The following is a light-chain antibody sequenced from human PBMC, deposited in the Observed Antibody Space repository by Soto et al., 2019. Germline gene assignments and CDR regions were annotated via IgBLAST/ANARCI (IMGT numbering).Light chain of an antibody. CDR1: QSVSSSY. V-gene: IGKV3-20*01. CDR2: GAS. CDR3: QQYGSSLSIT. J-gene: IGKJ5*01. Sequence: EIVLTQSLGTLSLSPGERATLSCRASQSVSSSYLAWYQQKPGQAPRLLIYGASSRATGIQDRFSGSGSGTHSPLTISRLEPEDFAVYYCQQYGSSLSITFGQRTRLEIK.